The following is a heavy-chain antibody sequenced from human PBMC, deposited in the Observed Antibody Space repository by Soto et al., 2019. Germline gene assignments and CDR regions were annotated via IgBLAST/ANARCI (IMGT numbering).Heavy chain of an antibody. V-gene: IGHV3-21*01. Sequence: GGSLRLSCAASGFTFSSYTMNWVRQAPGKGLEWVSSISSSSSYIYYADSVKGRFTISRDNSKNTLYLQMNSLRAEDTAVYYCARDPGPPSWEPYPTSPDYWGQGTLVTVSS. J-gene: IGHJ4*02. CDR2: ISSSSSYI. CDR3: ARDPGPPSWEPYPTSPDY. D-gene: IGHD1-26*01. CDR1: GFTFSSYT.